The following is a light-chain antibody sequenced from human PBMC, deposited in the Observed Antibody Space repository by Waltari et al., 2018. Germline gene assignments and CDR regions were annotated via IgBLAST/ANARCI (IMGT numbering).Light chain of an antibody. J-gene: IGLJ3*02. CDR1: TSNTGAGYD. CDR2: ANT. V-gene: IGLV1-40*01. Sequence: QSVLTQPPSVSGAPGPRVTGSCTGSTSNTGAGYDVQWYQQFPGRAPRLVIYANTYRPSGVPDRFSATKSGSSASLAITGLQAEDEADYYCQSYDKILSAWVFGGGTKVTVL. CDR3: QSYDKILSAWV.